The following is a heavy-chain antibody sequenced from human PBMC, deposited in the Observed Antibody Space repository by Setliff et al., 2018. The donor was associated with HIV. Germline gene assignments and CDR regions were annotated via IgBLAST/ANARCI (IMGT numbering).Heavy chain of an antibody. CDR1: AYAFTNYW. D-gene: IGHD3-22*01. V-gene: IGHV5-51*01. CDR3: ARRGEVYDYYDSSIDRFDY. J-gene: IGHJ4*02. Sequence: GESLKISCKGPAYAFTNYWIAWVRQMPGKGLEWMGIIYPDDSDTIYSPSFQGQVTISADKSISTAYLQWSSLKASDTAMYYCARRGEVYDYYDSSIDRFDYWGQGTLVTVSS. CDR2: IYPDDSDT.